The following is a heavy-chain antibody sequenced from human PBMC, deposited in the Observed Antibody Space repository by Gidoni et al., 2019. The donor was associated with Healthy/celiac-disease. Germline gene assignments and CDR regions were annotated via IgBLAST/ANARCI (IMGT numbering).Heavy chain of an antibody. CDR3: ARWKYYDDSSGYTPNWYFDL. CDR1: GYSFTSYW. CDR2: IDPSDSYT. V-gene: IGHV5-10-1*03. J-gene: IGHJ2*01. Sequence: VQLVPSGAEVKKPGESLRISCKGSGYSFTSYWISWVRQMPGKGLEWMGRIDPSDSYTNYSPSFQGHVTISADKSISTAYLQWSSLKASDTAMYYCARWKYYDDSSGYTPNWYFDLWGRGTLVTVSS. D-gene: IGHD3-22*01.